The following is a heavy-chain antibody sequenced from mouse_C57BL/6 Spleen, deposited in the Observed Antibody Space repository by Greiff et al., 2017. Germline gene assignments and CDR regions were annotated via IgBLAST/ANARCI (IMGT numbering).Heavy chain of an antibody. J-gene: IGHJ4*01. CDR1: GFNIKNTY. CDR3: ARYPSYGSSYAMNY. D-gene: IGHD1-1*01. V-gene: IGHV14-3*01. Sequence: EVMLVESVAELVRPGASVKLSCTASGFNIKNTYMHWVKQRPEQGLEWIGRIDPANGNTKYDPKFQGKATITGDTSSTTAYLQLSGLTAEDTAIYYWARYPSYGSSYAMNYRGQGTAVTVSA. CDR2: IDPANGNT.